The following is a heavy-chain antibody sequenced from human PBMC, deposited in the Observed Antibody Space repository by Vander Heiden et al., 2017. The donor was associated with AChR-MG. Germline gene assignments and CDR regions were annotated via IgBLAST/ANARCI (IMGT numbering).Heavy chain of an antibody. CDR3: AKDLVEGWQQPPAYYMDV. CDR1: GFTFSSYG. D-gene: IGHD1-1*01. J-gene: IGHJ6*03. Sequence: QVQLVESGGGVVQPGRSLRVSCAASGFTFSSYGMHWVRQAPGKGLEWVALISYDGSKKTYADSVKGRFTISRDNSKNTLYLEMNSLRPEDTAVYSCAKDLVEGWQQPPAYYMDVWGKGTTVTVSS. CDR2: ISYDGSKK. V-gene: IGHV3-30*18.